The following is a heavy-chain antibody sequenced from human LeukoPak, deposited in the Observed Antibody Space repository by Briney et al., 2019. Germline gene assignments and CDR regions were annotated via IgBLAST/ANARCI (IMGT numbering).Heavy chain of an antibody. V-gene: IGHV3-21*01. CDR1: GFTFSSYS. CDR3: ARDDSHGYHFFDS. Sequence: GGSLRLSCAASGFTFSSYSMNWIRQAPGKGLEWVSSISGSGEFIYYGDSVKGRVTTSRDNGKNSLYLQMNSVRPEDMAVYYCARDDSHGYHFFDSWGRGTLVTVSS. D-gene: IGHD3-22*01. CDR2: ISGSGEFI. J-gene: IGHJ4*02.